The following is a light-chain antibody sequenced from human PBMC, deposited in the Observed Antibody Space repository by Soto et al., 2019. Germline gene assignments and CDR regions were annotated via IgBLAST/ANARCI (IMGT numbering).Light chain of an antibody. V-gene: IGLV3-21*04. Sequence: SYELTQPPSVSVAPGKTARITCGGNNIGRKSVHWYRQKPGQAPVLVIYSDSDRPSGIPERFSGSNSGNTATLTISRVEAGDEADYYCQVWDSSSDHYVFGTGTQLTVL. CDR2: SDS. CDR3: QVWDSSSDHYV. CDR1: NIGRKS. J-gene: IGLJ1*01.